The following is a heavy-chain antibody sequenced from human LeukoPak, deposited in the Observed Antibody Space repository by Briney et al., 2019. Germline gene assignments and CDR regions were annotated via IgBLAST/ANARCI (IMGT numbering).Heavy chain of an antibody. CDR1: GFTFSSYA. J-gene: IGHJ5*02. Sequence: PGGSLRLSCSASGFTFSSYAMHWVRQAPGKGLKYVSAVSSNGGSTYYADSVKGRFSISRDNSKSTLYLQMSSLRAEDTAVYYCLAYGCSTTSCYWFDPWGQGTLVTVSS. CDR3: LAYGCSTTSCYWFDP. D-gene: IGHD2-2*01. CDR2: VSSNGGST. V-gene: IGHV3-64D*06.